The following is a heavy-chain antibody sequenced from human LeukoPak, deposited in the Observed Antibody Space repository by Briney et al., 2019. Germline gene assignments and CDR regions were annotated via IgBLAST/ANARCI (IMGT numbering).Heavy chain of an antibody. Sequence: PSETLSLTCTVSGGSISSGDYYWSWIRQPPGKGLEWIGYIYYSGSTYYNPSLKSRVTISVDTSKNQFSLKLSSVTAADTAVYYCARDPGRARYGMDVWGQGTTVTVSS. CDR1: GGSISSGDYY. D-gene: IGHD1-14*01. CDR3: ARDPGRARYGMDV. V-gene: IGHV4-30-4*08. J-gene: IGHJ6*02. CDR2: IYYSGST.